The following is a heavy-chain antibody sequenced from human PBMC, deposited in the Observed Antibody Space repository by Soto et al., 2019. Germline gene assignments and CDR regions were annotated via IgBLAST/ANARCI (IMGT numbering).Heavy chain of an antibody. V-gene: IGHV4-59*01. Sequence: QVQLQESGPGLVKPSETLSLTCTVSGGSIISYYWSGIRQPPGKGLEWIGYIYYSGSTNYNPSLKSRVTISVDTSKNQFSLKLSSVTAADTAVYYCARRGEQWLPFDYWGQGTLVTVSS. CDR1: GGSIISYY. D-gene: IGHD6-19*01. J-gene: IGHJ4*02. CDR3: ARRGEQWLPFDY. CDR2: IYYSGST.